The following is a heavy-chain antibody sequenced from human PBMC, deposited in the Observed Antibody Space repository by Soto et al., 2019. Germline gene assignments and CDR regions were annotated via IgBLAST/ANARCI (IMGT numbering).Heavy chain of an antibody. J-gene: IGHJ4*02. CDR3: ARGGDGYNFGAVY. D-gene: IGHD2-21*01. CDR2: IIPKLGSA. Sequence: QVQLVQSGAEVKEPGSSVKVSCKASGGGNLRDYRTTWVRRAPGQGLEWMGGIIPKLGSANYAQNFQGRVTVTADESTNTVYMELRSLSSDDTAVYYFARGGDGYNFGAVYWCQRTPVTVSS. V-gene: IGHV1-69*01. CDR1: GGGNLRDYR.